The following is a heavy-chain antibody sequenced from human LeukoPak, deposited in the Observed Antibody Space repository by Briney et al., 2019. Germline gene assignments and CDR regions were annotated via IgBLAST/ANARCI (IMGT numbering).Heavy chain of an antibody. Sequence: PGGSLRLSCEASGVTFSNVGMHWVRQAPRKGLEWAAFIRHDGSKIYYADSVKARFPLSRDSSKHTLYLQTNTLRAEDTAVYYCAKSVIPTAYKGTYYMDVWGKGATVIVSS. D-gene: IGHD2-2*01. CDR1: GVTFSNVG. CDR2: IRHDGSKI. J-gene: IGHJ6*03. V-gene: IGHV3-30*02. CDR3: AKSVIPTAYKGTYYMDV.